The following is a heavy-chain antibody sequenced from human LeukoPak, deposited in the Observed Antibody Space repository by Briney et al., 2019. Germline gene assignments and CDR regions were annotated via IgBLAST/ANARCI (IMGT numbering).Heavy chain of an antibody. Sequence: PGGSLRLSCAASGFTFSNYNMNWVRQAPGKGLEWVSFISSTGSTIYYADSVKGRFTISRDNAKNSLYLQMNSLRAEDTAVYYCARDQTCGGDCFDAFDIWGQGTMVTVSS. CDR2: ISSTGSTI. V-gene: IGHV3-48*01. CDR1: GFTFSNYN. J-gene: IGHJ3*02. CDR3: ARDQTCGGDCFDAFDI. D-gene: IGHD2-21*02.